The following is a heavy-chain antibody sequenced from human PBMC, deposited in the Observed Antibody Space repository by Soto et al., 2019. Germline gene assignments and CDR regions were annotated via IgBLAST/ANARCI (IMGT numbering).Heavy chain of an antibody. CDR2: ISGSGGST. D-gene: IGHD3-10*01. J-gene: IGHJ6*02. Sequence: EVQLLESGGGLVQPGGSLRLFCAASGFTFSSYAMSWVRQAPGKGLEWVSAISGSGGSTYYADSVKGRFTISRDNSKNTLYLQMNSLRAEDTAVYYCAKAGITMVRGVINYYYGMDVWGQGTTVTVSS. CDR1: GFTFSSYA. V-gene: IGHV3-23*01. CDR3: AKAGITMVRGVINYYYGMDV.